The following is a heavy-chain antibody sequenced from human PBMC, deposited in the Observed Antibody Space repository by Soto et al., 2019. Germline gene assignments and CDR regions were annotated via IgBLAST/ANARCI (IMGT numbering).Heavy chain of an antibody. Sequence: GGSLRLSCAASGFTFSNYFMHWVRQVPGEGLVWVSRMSGDGKTISYADSVKGRFTISRDNAKNTLYLQMNSLRVEDTAVYYCARTYVPGIAGFDPWGRGTPVTVSS. CDR2: MSGDGKTI. V-gene: IGHV3-74*01. J-gene: IGHJ5*02. D-gene: IGHD1-1*01. CDR1: GFTFSNYF. CDR3: ARTYVPGIAGFDP.